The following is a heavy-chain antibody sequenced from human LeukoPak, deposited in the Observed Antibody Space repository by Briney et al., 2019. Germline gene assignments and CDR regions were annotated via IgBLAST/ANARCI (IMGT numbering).Heavy chain of an antibody. CDR1: GYSITSGYY. D-gene: IGHD3-10*01. CDR2: LYHSGIT. CDR3: ARTDVVRGIITYFYGMDV. Sequence: PSETLSLTCAVSGYSITSGYYWGWIRQPPGKGLEWIGSLYHSGITYYNPSLKSRVTISVDTFKNQFSLKLTSVTAADTAVYYCARTDVVRGIITYFYGMDVWGKGTTVTVSS. V-gene: IGHV4-38-2*01. J-gene: IGHJ6*04.